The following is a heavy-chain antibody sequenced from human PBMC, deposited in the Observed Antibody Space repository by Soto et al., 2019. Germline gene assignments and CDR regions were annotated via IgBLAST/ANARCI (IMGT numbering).Heavy chain of an antibody. V-gene: IGHV2-70*01. CDR2: IDWDDDK. CDR1: GFSLSTSGMC. J-gene: IGHJ6*02. Sequence: SGPTLVNPTQTLTLTCTFSGFSLSTSGMCVSWIRQPPGKALEWLALIDWDDDKYYSTSLKTRLTISKDTSKNQVVLTMTNMDPVDTATYYCARIPGVTGTTPYYYYGMDVLGQGTTVTVSS. CDR3: ARIPGVTGTTPYYYYGMDV. D-gene: IGHD1-7*01.